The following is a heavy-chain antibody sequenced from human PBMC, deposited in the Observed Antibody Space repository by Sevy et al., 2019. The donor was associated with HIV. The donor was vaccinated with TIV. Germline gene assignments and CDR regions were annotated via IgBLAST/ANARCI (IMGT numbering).Heavy chain of an antibody. V-gene: IGHV3-33*01. CDR1: GFTFSDYG. D-gene: IGHD1-7*01. CDR3: AREERSGTTTSFDY. Sequence: GGSLRLSCAASGFTFSDYGMHWVRQAPGKGLEWVEVIWSDGSNKYYGDSVKGRFTIYRDSSKNTLFLQMNSLRVDDTAGYYCAREERSGTTTSFDYWGQGALVTVSS. CDR2: IWSDGSNK. J-gene: IGHJ4*02.